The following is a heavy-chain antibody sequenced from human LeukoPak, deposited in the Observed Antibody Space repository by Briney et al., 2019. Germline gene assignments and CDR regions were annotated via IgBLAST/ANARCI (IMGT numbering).Heavy chain of an antibody. V-gene: IGHV4-31*03. CDR2: IYYSGST. D-gene: IGHD6-6*01. CDR1: GGSISSGGYY. CDR3: AKMGVVAARPGTFDY. J-gene: IGHJ4*02. Sequence: SETLSLTCTVSGGSISSGGYYWSWIRQHPGKGLEWIGYIYYSGSTYYNPSLKSRVTISVDTSKNQFSLKLSSVTAADTAVYYCAKMGVVAARPGTFDYWGQGTLVTVSS.